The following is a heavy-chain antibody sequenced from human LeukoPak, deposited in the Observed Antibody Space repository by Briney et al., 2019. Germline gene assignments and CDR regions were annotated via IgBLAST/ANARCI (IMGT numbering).Heavy chain of an antibody. Sequence: MSGGSLRLSCAASGFTLSNAWMSWVRQAPGKGREWVGRIKSKTDGGTIDYAAPVKGRFTISRDDSKTTMDLQMNSLKTEDTAVYYCTTTEEYSGSYPIDYWGQGTLVTVSS. CDR3: TTTEEYSGSYPIDY. D-gene: IGHD1-26*01. V-gene: IGHV3-15*01. CDR1: GFTLSNAW. J-gene: IGHJ4*02. CDR2: IKSKTDGGTI.